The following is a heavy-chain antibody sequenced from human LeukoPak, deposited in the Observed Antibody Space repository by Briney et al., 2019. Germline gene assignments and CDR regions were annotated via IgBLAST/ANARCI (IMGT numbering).Heavy chain of an antibody. V-gene: IGHV3-33*01. CDR1: GFTFSSYG. Sequence: RGSLRLSCAASGFTFSSYGMHWVRQAPGKGLEWVAVIWYDGSNKYYADSVKGRFTISRDNSKNTLYLQMNSLRAEDTAVYYCARAGYYYDSSGYYLVYWGQGTLVTVSS. CDR2: IWYDGSNK. CDR3: ARAGYYYDSSGYYLVY. J-gene: IGHJ4*02. D-gene: IGHD3-22*01.